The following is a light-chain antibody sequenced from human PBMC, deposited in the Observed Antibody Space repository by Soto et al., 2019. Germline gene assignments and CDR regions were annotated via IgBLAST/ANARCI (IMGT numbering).Light chain of an antibody. CDR1: SSDVGGYNF. V-gene: IGLV2-14*01. J-gene: IGLJ1*01. CDR2: DVS. CDR3: SSYTGSSTYV. Sequence: QSALTQPASVSGSPGQSITISCTGTSSDVGGYNFVSWYQQHPGKAPKLLIYDVSDRASGVSSRFSGSKSGNTASLTISGLQAEDEADYYCSSYTGSSTYVFGTGTKLTVL.